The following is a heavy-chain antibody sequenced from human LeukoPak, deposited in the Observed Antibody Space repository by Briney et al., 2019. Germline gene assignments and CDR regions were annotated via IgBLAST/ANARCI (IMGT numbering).Heavy chain of an antibody. J-gene: IGHJ5*02. CDR2: ISTSSRYI. V-gene: IGHV3-21*01. CDR1: GFTLSNYD. Sequence: GGSLRLSCAASGFTLSNYDMNWVRQAPGKGLEWVSSISTSSRYIYYKDSVRGRFTISRDDAKNSLYLEMNSLRAEDTAVYYCARADCSSSTCYLRRSWFDPWGQGTLVSVSS. D-gene: IGHD2-2*01. CDR3: ARADCSSSTCYLRRSWFDP.